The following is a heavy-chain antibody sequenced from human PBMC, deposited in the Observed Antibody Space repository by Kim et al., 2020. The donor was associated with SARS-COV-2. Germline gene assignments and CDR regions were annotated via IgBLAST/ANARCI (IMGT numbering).Heavy chain of an antibody. CDR1: GFNFSSYW. Sequence: GGSLRLSCAASGFNFSSYWMSWVRQAPGKGLEWVANIKEDGSDIYSADSVKGRFTTSRENAKSSLYLQMNSLRADDTAVYYCARYPFDSWGQGTLVTVSS. V-gene: IGHV3-7*01. CDR3: ARYPFDS. J-gene: IGHJ4*02. CDR2: IKEDGSDI.